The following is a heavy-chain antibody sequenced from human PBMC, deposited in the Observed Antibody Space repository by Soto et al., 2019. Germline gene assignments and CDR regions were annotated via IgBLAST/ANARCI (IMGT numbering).Heavy chain of an antibody. CDR1: GFAFQNHG. J-gene: IGHJ2*01. D-gene: IGHD1-1*01. Sequence: EVQLVESGGSVIRPGGSLRLSCAASGFAFQNHGMAWVRQVPGKGLEWVAGISGSGVNAGYADSVKGRFTISRDNGDNSLYPGINNLGVEDTALYHCARKPHWQYWYFDLWGRGTLVTVSS. V-gene: IGHV3-20*01. CDR2: ISGSGVNA. CDR3: ARKPHWQYWYFDL.